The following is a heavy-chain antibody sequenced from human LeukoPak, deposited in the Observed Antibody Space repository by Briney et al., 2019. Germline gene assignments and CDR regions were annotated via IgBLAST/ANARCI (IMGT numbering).Heavy chain of an antibody. D-gene: IGHD5-18*01. CDR2: IYRVYSGG. Sequence: GASLQISCKVSGYRFTTFWIGWGRQTPGTGRELMGVIYRVYSGGKYSPPFQGQVTVSADKSIKTAYLQWGSLKASDTGIYYCARGRGGYTGYENFDYWGQGTQVTVSS. CDR1: GYRFTTFW. CDR3: ARGRGGYTGYENFDY. V-gene: IGHV5-51*01. J-gene: IGHJ4*02.